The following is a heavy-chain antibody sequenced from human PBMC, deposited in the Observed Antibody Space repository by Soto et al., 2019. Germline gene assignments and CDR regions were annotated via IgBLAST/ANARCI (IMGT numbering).Heavy chain of an antibody. Sequence: QVQLQESGPGLVKPSQTLSLTCTVSGGSISSGGYYWSWIRQHPGKGLDWIGYIYYSGSTYYNPSLKSRVTISVDTSKNQSSLKLSSVTAADTAVYYCARDRGPDSSGSHGPEYFQHWCQGTLVTVSS. CDR1: GGSISSGGYY. CDR3: ARDRGPDSSGSHGPEYFQH. D-gene: IGHD3-22*01. V-gene: IGHV4-31*03. J-gene: IGHJ1*01. CDR2: IYYSGST.